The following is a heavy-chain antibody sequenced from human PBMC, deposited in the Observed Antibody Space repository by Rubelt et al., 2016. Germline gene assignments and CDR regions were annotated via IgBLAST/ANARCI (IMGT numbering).Heavy chain of an antibody. CDR2: IYYSGST. CDR3: ARGGYVDFDY. V-gene: IGHV4-59*12. D-gene: IGHD5-18*01. Sequence: PPGKGLEWIGYIYYSGSTNYNPSLKSRVTISVDTSKNQFSLKLSSVTAADTAVYYCARGGYVDFDYWGQGTLVTVSS. J-gene: IGHJ4*02.